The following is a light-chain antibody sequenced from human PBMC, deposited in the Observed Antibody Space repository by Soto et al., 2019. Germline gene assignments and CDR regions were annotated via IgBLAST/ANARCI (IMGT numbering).Light chain of an antibody. V-gene: IGLV3-21*02. CDR3: QVWDSSLLHHV. CDR2: DDS. Sequence: SSERTHSPSVSLAPGHTARITCGGNNIGTKSVHWFQQRPGRAPVLVVFDDSDRPSGIPERFSGSKSGSTATLTITRVEAGDEDDYYCQVWDSSLLHHVFGTGTKV. J-gene: IGLJ1*01. CDR1: NIGTKS.